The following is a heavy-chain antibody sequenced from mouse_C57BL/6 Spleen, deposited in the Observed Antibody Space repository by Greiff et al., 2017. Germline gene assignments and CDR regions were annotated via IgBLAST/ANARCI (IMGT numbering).Heavy chain of an antibody. CDR2: IHPNSGST. CDR3: ARSYGRYYAMDY. Sequence: VKLQQPGAELVKPGASVKLSCKASGYTFTSYWMHWVKQRPGQGLEWIGMIHPNSGSTNYNEKFKSKATLTVDKSSSTAYMQLSSLTSEDSAVYYCARSYGRYYAMDYWGQGTSVTVSS. D-gene: IGHD1-1*02. V-gene: IGHV1-64*01. CDR1: GYTFTSYW. J-gene: IGHJ4*01.